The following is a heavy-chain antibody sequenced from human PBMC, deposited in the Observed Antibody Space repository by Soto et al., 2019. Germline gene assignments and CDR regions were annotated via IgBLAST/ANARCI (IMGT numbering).Heavy chain of an antibody. CDR1: GFSFSSYA. CDR2: FGAGGRA. CDR3: AKESMPEHYGDTLFDY. D-gene: IGHD4-17*01. Sequence: GGSLRLSCEASGFSFSSYALSWVRQAPGKGLELVSTFGAGGRAYYADSVKGRFTIAKDTSKNTLHLQASSLRAEDTAVYYCAKESMPEHYGDTLFDYWGQGTRVTVSS. J-gene: IGHJ4*02. V-gene: IGHV3-23*01.